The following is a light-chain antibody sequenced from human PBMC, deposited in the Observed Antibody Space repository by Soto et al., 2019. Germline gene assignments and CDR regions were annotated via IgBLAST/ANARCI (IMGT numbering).Light chain of an antibody. Sequence: EIVMTQSPATLSVSPGERATLSCRASQTVNNFLAWYQQEPGQPPRLLIYDASTRATGVPTRFSGSGSGTEFTLTISSLQSEDFAVYYCHHYAKWPLAFGGGTKVEIK. V-gene: IGKV3-15*01. CDR1: QTVNNF. CDR2: DAS. J-gene: IGKJ4*01. CDR3: HHYAKWPLA.